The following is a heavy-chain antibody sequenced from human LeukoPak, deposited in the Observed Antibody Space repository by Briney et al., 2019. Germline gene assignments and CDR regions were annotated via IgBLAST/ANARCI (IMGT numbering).Heavy chain of an antibody. CDR3: ARVNPGVVTLFYFDY. V-gene: IGHV4-59*11. CDR1: GGSISSHY. D-gene: IGHD3-3*01. CDR2: IYYSGST. Sequence: PSETLSLTCTVSGGSISSHYWSWIRQPPGEGLEWIGYIYYSGSTNYNPSLKSRVTISVDTSKNQFSLKLSSVTAADTAVYYCARVNPGVVTLFYFDYWGQGTLVTVSS. J-gene: IGHJ4*02.